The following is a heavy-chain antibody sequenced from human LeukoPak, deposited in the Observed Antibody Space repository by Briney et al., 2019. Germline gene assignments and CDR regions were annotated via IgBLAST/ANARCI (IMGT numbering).Heavy chain of an antibody. CDR2: ITANGGGT. CDR3: AKLTSDTMVRGVTTDY. V-gene: IGHV3-23*01. CDR1: GFTFSNAW. D-gene: IGHD3-10*01. Sequence: GGSLRLSCAASGFTFSNAWMSWVRQAPGKGLEWVSSITANGGGTYYADSVKGRLSISRDNSRNTLYLQVTSLRAEDTAVYYCAKLTSDTMVRGVTTDYWGQGTLVTVSS. J-gene: IGHJ4*02.